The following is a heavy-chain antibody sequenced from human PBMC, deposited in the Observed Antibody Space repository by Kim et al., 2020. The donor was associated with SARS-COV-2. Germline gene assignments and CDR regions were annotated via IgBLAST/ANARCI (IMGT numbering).Heavy chain of an antibody. V-gene: IGHV3-23*01. CDR2: ISAGGDNT. Sequence: GGSLRLSCAASGFTFGSNAMSWVRQAPGKGLEWVSVISAGGDNTFYAGSVRGRFTISRDNSKNTVLLQMSSLRAEDTAFYYCARGGHASCYSALDYWGQGALVTVSS. D-gene: IGHD2-21*01. CDR1: GFTFGSNA. CDR3: ARGGHASCYSALDY. J-gene: IGHJ4*02.